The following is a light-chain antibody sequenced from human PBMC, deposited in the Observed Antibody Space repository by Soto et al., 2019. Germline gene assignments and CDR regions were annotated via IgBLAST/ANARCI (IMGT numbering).Light chain of an antibody. Sequence: QSALTQPASVSGSPGQSITISCTGTSSDVGGYNYVSWYQQHPGKAPKLMIYEVSNRPSGVSNRFSGSKSGNTASLTISGLQAEDEADYYCQSYDSSLSGNWVFGGGTKLTVL. CDR3: QSYDSSLSGNWV. CDR1: SSDVGGYNY. V-gene: IGLV2-14*01. CDR2: EVS. J-gene: IGLJ3*02.